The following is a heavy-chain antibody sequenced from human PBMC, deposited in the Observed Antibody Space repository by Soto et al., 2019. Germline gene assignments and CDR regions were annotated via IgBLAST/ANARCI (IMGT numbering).Heavy chain of an antibody. Sequence: PGGSLRLSCAASGFTFSSYAMSWVRQAPGKGLEWVSAISGSGGSTYYADSVKGRFTISRDNSKNTLYLQMNSLRAEDTAVYYCAKGLKDDYIWGSYRPGWYFDYWGQGTLVTVSS. D-gene: IGHD3-16*02. CDR1: GFTFSSYA. CDR3: AKGLKDDYIWGSYRPGWYFDY. V-gene: IGHV3-23*01. CDR2: ISGSGGST. J-gene: IGHJ4*02.